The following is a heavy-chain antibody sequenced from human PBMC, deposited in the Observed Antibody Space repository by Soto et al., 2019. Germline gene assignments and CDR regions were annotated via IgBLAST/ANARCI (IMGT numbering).Heavy chain of an antibody. CDR1: GFTFSNHW. J-gene: IGHJ5*02. CDR3: ARAWGSGTHNWFDP. Sequence: EVQLVESGGGLVQPGGSLRLSCAASGFTFSNHWMHWVRQAPGKGLVWVSRINSDGSSTSYADSVKGRFTISRGNARITLYLQMNSPGAEDTAVYYCARAWGSGTHNWFDPWGQGTLVTVSS. D-gene: IGHD3-10*01. CDR2: INSDGSST. V-gene: IGHV3-74*01.